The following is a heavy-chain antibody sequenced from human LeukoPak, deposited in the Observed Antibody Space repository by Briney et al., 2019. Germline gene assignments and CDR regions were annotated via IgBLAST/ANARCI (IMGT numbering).Heavy chain of an antibody. CDR3: AKGSAQWELYDY. V-gene: IGHV3-23*01. J-gene: IGHJ4*02. Sequence: GGSLRLSCAASGFTFSSYAMSWVRQAPGKGLEWVSAIVGDTVTFYTDSVRGRFTISRDNSKNTLYLQMNGLRAEDTAIYYCAKGSAQWELYDYWGQGTLVTVSS. CDR1: GFTFSSYA. CDR2: IVGDTVT. D-gene: IGHD4-23*01.